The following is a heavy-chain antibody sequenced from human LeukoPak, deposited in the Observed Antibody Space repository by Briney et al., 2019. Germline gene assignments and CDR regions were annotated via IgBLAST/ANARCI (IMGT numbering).Heavy chain of an antibody. CDR2: ITSSGYNI. V-gene: IGHV3-11*04. CDR1: GFTFSDYY. CDR3: ARAARIGRTTSGY. J-gene: IGHJ4*02. D-gene: IGHD2-15*01. Sequence: GGSLRLSCAASGFTFSDYYMSWLRQAPGKGLEWVSYITSSGYNIYYADSVKGRFTISRDNAKNSLYLQMNSLRAEDTAVYYCARAARIGRTTSGYWGQGTLVTVSS.